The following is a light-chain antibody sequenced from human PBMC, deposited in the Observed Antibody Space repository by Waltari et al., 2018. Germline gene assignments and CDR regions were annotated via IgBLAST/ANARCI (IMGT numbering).Light chain of an antibody. J-gene: IGKJ4*01. V-gene: IGKV4-1*01. Sequence: DIVMTKSPDSLAVSLGARATINCKSSQSGLYGSNNKNYLTWYQQKPGQPPMLLMYWASTRESGVPDRFSGRGSGANFTLTISSLQAEDAAVYYCQQYYTTPLTFGGGTKVAIK. CDR2: WAS. CDR3: QQYYTTPLT. CDR1: QSGLYGSNNKNY.